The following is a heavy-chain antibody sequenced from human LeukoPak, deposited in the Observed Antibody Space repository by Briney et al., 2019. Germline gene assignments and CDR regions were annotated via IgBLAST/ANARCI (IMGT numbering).Heavy chain of an antibody. V-gene: IGHV3-23*01. CDR1: GFTLSDYY. CDR2: ISGSGGST. J-gene: IGHJ4*02. CDR3: AKAEYYDFWSGYYSKASPGY. D-gene: IGHD3-3*01. Sequence: GSLRLSCAASGFTLSDYYMDWVRQAPGQGLEWVSAISGSGGSTYYADSVKGRFTISRDNSKNTLYLQMNSLRAEDTAVYYCAKAEYYDFWSGYYSKASPGYWGQGTLVTVSS.